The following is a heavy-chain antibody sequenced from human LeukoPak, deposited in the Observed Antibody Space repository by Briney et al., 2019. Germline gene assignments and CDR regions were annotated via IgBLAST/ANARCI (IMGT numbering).Heavy chain of an antibody. CDR1: GFTFSSYS. J-gene: IGHJ4*02. D-gene: IGHD3-3*01. CDR3: AKDRLPYYDFWSGYSPPDY. Sequence: GGSLRLSCAASGFTFSSYSMNWVRQAPGKGLEWVAVISYDGSNKYYADSVKGRFTISRDNSKNTLYLQMNSLRAEDTAVYYCAKDRLPYYDFWSGYSPPDYWGQGTLVTVSS. CDR2: ISYDGSNK. V-gene: IGHV3-30*18.